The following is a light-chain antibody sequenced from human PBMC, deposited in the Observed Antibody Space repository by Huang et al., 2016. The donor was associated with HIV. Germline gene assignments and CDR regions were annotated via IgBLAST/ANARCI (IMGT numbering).Light chain of an antibody. J-gene: IGKJ4*01. CDR2: GAS. V-gene: IGKV3-15*01. CDR1: QSVSDN. CDR3: QQYSRWPPA. Sequence: EIVMTQSPPTLSVSPWERAALSCRASQSVSDNLAWYQQKPGQAPRVLIYGASTRATGIPARFSGSGSETEFTLTIRSLQSEDVAVYYCQQYSRWPPAFGGGTKVEIK.